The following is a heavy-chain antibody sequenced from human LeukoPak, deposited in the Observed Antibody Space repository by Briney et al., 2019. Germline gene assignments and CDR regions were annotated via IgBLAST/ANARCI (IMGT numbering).Heavy chain of an antibody. CDR1: GFTFSGYW. Sequence: GGSLRLSCAASGFTFSGYWMTWVRQGPGKGLEWVANIKQDGSEKYYVDSVKGRFTISRDNAKSSMYLQMNSLRAEDTAVYYCARATTTVTVNNWFDPWGQGTLVTVSS. V-gene: IGHV3-7*04. J-gene: IGHJ5*02. CDR2: IKQDGSEK. CDR3: ARATTTVTVNNWFDP. D-gene: IGHD4-17*01.